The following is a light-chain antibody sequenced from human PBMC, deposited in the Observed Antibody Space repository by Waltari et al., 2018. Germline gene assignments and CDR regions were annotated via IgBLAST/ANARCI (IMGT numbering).Light chain of an antibody. CDR2: AAS. Sequence: DIQMTQSPSSLSASVGDRVTITCRATQAISNFLAWYQQKPGKVPKLRIYAASTLQSGVPSRFSGSGSETDFTLTIRSLQPEDVATYYCQKYSSAPFTFGPGTTVDIK. V-gene: IGKV1-27*01. CDR1: QAISNF. CDR3: QKYSSAPFT. J-gene: IGKJ3*01.